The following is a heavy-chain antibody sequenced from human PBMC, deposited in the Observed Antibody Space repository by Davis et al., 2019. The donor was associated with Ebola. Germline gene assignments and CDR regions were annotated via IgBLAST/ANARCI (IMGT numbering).Heavy chain of an antibody. D-gene: IGHD5/OR15-5a*01. CDR1: GFIFIDAW. CDR2: IKSETDGGTT. V-gene: IGHV3-15*01. Sequence: PGGSLRLSCAASGFIFIDAWMTWVRQTPGKGPEWVGRIKSETDGGTTDYAAPVKGRFTISRDDSKNTLYLQMNSLKTDDTAVYYCTTVRSTWGYWSQGTLVTVSS. CDR3: TTVRSTWGY. J-gene: IGHJ4*02.